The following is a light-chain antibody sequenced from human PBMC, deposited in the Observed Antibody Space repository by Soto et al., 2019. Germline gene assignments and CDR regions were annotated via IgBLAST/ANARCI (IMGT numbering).Light chain of an antibody. V-gene: IGKV1-5*03. CDR1: QTISSW. CDR3: QQLNSYPLS. Sequence: DIQMTQSPSTLSGSVGDRVTITCRASQTISSWLAWYQQKPGKAPKLLIYKASTLKSGVPSRFSGSGSGTEFTLTISSLQPGDFATYYCQQLNSYPLSFGGGTKVDIK. CDR2: KAS. J-gene: IGKJ4*01.